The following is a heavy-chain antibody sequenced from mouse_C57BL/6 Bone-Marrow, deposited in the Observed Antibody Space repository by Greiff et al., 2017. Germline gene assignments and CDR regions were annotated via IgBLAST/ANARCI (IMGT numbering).Heavy chain of an antibody. V-gene: IGHV1-53*01. CDR2: INPSNGGT. CDR3: AREFLITTVVDPPGY. J-gene: IGHJ2*01. D-gene: IGHD1-1*01. Sequence: QVQLQQSGTELVKPGASVKLSCKASGYTFTSYWMHWVKQRPGQGLEWIGNINPSNGGTNYNEKFKSKATLTVDKSSSTAYMQLSSLTSEDSAVYYCAREFLITTVVDPPGYWGQGTTLTVSS. CDR1: GYTFTSYW.